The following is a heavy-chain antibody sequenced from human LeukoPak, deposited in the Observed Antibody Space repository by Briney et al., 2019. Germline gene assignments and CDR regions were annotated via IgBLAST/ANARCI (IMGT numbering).Heavy chain of an antibody. CDR3: ARDSGIYRTIDY. D-gene: IGHD1-26*01. CDR1: GFTFNNYS. J-gene: IGHJ4*02. Sequence: PGGSLRLSCVASGFTFNNYSMNWVRQAPGKGLEWVSSISSSSTYIYHADSVKGRFTISRDNAKNSLYLQMNSLRAEDTAVYYCARDSGIYRTIDYWGQGTLGTVSS. V-gene: IGHV3-21*01. CDR2: ISSSSTYI.